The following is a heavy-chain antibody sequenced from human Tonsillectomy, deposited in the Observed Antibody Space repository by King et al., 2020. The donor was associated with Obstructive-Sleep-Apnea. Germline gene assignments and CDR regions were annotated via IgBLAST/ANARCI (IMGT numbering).Heavy chain of an antibody. CDR2: INPNSGGT. CDR1: GYTFTGYY. J-gene: IGHJ1*01. D-gene: IGHD3-10*01. V-gene: IGHV1-2*02. Sequence: VQLVESGAEVKKPGASVKVSCKASGYTFTGYYMHWVRQAPGQGLEWMGWINPNSGGTNYAQKFQGRVTMTRDTSISTAYMELSRLRSDDTAVYYCARGGVWFGESKSWDSPAEYFQHWGQGTLVTVSS. CDR3: ARGGVWFGESKSWDSPAEYFQH.